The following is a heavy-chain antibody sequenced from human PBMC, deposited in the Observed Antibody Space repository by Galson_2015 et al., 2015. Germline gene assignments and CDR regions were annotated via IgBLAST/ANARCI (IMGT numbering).Heavy chain of an antibody. V-gene: IGHV3-23*01. Sequence: SLRLSCAASGFNFSAYAMSWARQVPEKGLEWVSAISARGDRTFYADSVEGRFTISRDNSKNTLYLQLTNLRGEDSAIYYCVKDMGSSRGYYDSWGQGTTVTVSS. CDR1: GFNFSAYA. CDR3: VKDMGSSRGYYDS. D-gene: IGHD6-13*01. CDR2: ISARGDRT. J-gene: IGHJ4*03.